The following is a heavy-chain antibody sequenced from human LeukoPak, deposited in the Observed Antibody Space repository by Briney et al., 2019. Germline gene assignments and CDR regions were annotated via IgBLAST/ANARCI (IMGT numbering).Heavy chain of an antibody. CDR3: ARKRINTGGFDY. Sequence: GGSLRLSCTVSGFTVSSDSMSWVRQAPGKGLEWVSFIYSGGSTHYSDSVKGRFTISRDNSKNTLYLQMNSLRAEDTAVYYCARKRINTGGFDYWGQGTLVTVSS. CDR1: GFTVSSDS. V-gene: IGHV3-53*01. J-gene: IGHJ4*02. CDR2: IYSGGST. D-gene: IGHD2-15*01.